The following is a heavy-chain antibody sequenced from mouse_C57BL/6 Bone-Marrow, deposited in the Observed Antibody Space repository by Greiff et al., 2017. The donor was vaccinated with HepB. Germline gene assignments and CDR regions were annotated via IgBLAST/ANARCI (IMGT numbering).Heavy chain of an antibody. CDR3: ARRSSSPYAFDY. V-gene: IGHV5-17*01. D-gene: IGHD1-1*01. CDR1: GFTFSDYG. Sequence: EVKVVESGGGLVKPGGSLKLSCAASGFTFSDYGMDWVRQAPEKGLEWVADISSGSSTTYYAYTVKGRFTISRATAKNTLFVQMTSLRSEDTAMYYCARRSSSPYAFDYWGQGTTVTVSS. J-gene: IGHJ4*01. CDR2: ISSGSSTT.